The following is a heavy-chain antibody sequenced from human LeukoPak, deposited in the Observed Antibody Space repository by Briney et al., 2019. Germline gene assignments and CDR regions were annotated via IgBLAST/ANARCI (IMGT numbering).Heavy chain of an antibody. D-gene: IGHD6-13*01. CDR2: ISSSSSYI. J-gene: IGHJ4*02. CDR3: ARDSWGAWEQQRTGFDY. Sequence: PGGSLRLSCAASGFTFSSYSMNWVRQAPGKGLEWVSSISSSSSYIYYADSVKGRFTISRDNAKNSLYLQMNSLRAEDTAVYYCARDSWGAWEQQRTGFDYWGQGTLVTVSS. CDR1: GFTFSSYS. V-gene: IGHV3-21*01.